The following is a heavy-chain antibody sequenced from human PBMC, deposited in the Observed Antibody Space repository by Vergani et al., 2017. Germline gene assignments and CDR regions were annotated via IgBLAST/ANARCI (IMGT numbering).Heavy chain of an antibody. V-gene: IGHV4-34*01. CDR3: ATLSPGTYYYGSGDWFDP. D-gene: IGHD3-10*01. Sequence: QVQLQQWGAGLLKPSETLSLTCAVYGGSFSGYYWSWIRQPPGKGLEWIGEINHSGSTNYNPSLKSRVTISVDTSKNQFSLKLSYVTAADTAVYYCATLSPGTYYYGSGDWFDPWGQGTLVTVSS. CDR1: GGSFSGYY. CDR2: INHSGST. J-gene: IGHJ5*02.